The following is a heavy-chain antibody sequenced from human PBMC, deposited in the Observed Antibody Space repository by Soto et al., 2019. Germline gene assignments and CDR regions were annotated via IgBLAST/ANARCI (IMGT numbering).Heavy chain of an antibody. CDR3: ASTPVHGTTYTDAFDI. J-gene: IGHJ3*02. CDR1: GGTFSSYA. D-gene: IGHD1-7*01. Sequence: VASVKVSCKASGGTFSSYAISWVRQAPGQGLEWMGGIIPIFGTANYAQKFQGRVTITADESTSTAYMELSSLRSEDTAVYYCASTPVHGTTYTDAFDIWGQGTMVTLS. CDR2: IIPIFGTA. V-gene: IGHV1-69*13.